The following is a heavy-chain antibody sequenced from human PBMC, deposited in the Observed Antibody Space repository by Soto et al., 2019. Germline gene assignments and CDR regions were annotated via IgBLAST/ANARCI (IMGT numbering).Heavy chain of an antibody. Sequence: SETLSLTCTVSGGSISSYYWSWIRQPPGKGLEWIGEINHSGSTNYNPSLKSRVTISVDTSKNQFSLKLSSVTAADTAVYYCARPLTGDVDNAFDIWGQGTMVTVSS. V-gene: IGHV4-34*01. CDR2: INHSGST. J-gene: IGHJ3*02. CDR3: ARPLTGDVDNAFDI. CDR1: GGSISSYY. D-gene: IGHD7-27*01.